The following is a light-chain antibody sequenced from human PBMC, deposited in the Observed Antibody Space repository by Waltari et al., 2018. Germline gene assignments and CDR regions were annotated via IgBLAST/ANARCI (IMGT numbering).Light chain of an antibody. CDR1: SLRRYY. CDR2: GKK. Sequence: SSELPQDPAVSVALGQTARITCQGDSLRRYYDSWDQQKPGQAPVLDIYGKKDRPSGIPDRFSGASCGNTASVTITGAQADDEADYYCKSRDSSGNHRVVLGGGTKLTVL. V-gene: IGLV3-19*01. CDR3: KSRDSSGNHRVV. J-gene: IGLJ2*01.